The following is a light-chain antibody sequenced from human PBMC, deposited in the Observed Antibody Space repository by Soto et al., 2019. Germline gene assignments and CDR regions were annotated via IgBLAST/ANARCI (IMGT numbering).Light chain of an antibody. Sequence: VLTQSPATLSVSPGEGATLSCRASQSVSINVAWYQHKPGQGPRLLIYAASTRATDIPARFSGSGSGTDFTLTISSLQSEDFAVYYCQQYNDWPPLTFGGGTKVDI. CDR1: QSVSIN. V-gene: IGKV3-15*01. CDR2: AAS. CDR3: QQYNDWPPLT. J-gene: IGKJ4*01.